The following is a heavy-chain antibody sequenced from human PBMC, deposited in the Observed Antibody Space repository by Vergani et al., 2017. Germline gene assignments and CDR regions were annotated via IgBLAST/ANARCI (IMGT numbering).Heavy chain of an antibody. Sequence: QLQLQESGSGLVKPSQTLSLTCAVPGGSISSGGYSWSWIRQPPGKGLEWIGYIYHSGSTYYNPSLKSRVTISVDRSKNQFSMKLSAVTAADTAVYYCARVYGSQPIVGRGYYYYMDVWGKGTTVTVSS. CDR2: IYHSGST. J-gene: IGHJ6*03. CDR3: ARVYGSQPIVGRGYYYYMDV. CDR1: GGSISSGGYS. D-gene: IGHD2-15*01. V-gene: IGHV4-30-2*01.